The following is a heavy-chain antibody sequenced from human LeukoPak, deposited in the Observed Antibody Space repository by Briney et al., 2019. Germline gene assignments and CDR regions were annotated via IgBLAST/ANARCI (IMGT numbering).Heavy chain of an antibody. D-gene: IGHD3-3*01. J-gene: IGHJ4*02. CDR1: GYTFTSYG. CDR3: ARCTAGGFGVVIGPFDY. Sequence: GASVKVPCKASGYTFTSYGISWVRQAPGQGLEWMGWISAYNGNTNYAQKLQGRVTMTTDTSTSTAYMELRSLRSDDTAVYYCARCTAGGFGVVIGPFDYWGQGTLVTVSS. CDR2: ISAYNGNT. V-gene: IGHV1-18*01.